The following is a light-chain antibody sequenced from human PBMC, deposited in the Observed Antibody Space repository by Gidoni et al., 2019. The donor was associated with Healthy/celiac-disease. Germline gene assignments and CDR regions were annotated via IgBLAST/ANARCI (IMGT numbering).Light chain of an antibody. CDR1: QSISSY. CDR3: QQSYSTPWT. Sequence: DIQMTQSPSSLSASVGDRVTITCRASQSISSYLNWYQQKPGKAPKLLIYAASSLQSGVPSRFSGSGSGTDFTLAIRSLQPEDFGTYYCQQSYSTPWTFGQGTKVEIK. CDR2: AAS. J-gene: IGKJ1*01. V-gene: IGKV1-39*01.